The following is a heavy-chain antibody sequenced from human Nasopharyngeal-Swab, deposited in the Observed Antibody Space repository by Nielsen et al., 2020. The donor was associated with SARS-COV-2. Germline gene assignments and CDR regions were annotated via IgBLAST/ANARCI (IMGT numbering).Heavy chain of an antibody. CDR2: ISGNTFTT. J-gene: IGHJ4*02. V-gene: IGHV3-23*01. CDR1: RITLYCYS. CDR3: AKEMGLVGGIANSLFDY. Sequence: ESLKIPLSTPRITLYCYSLSRVRPAPGKGLEWVSSISGNTFTTYYTNSVKGRFTISRDNSKNTLSLQMNSLRAEDTAVYYCAKEMGLVGGIANSLFDYWGQGTLVTVSS. D-gene: IGHD3/OR15-3a*01.